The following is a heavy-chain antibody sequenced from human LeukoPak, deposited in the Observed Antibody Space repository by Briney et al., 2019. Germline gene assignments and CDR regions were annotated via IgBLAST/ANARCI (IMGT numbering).Heavy chain of an antibody. D-gene: IGHD2-2*01. J-gene: IGHJ4*02. V-gene: IGHV3-30-3*01. CDR3: AKDNPYCSSANCYFDY. CDR2: ISYDGSNE. CDR1: GFTFSSYT. Sequence: PGGSLRLSCAASGFTFSSYTLHWVRQAPGKGLEWVAVISYDGSNEYYADSVKGRFTISRDNSKNTLYLQMNSLRGEDTAVYYCAKDNPYCSSANCYFDYWGQGTLVTVSS.